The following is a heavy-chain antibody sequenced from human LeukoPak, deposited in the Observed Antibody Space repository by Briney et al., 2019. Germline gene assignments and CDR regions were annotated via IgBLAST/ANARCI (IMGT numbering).Heavy chain of an antibody. J-gene: IGHJ4*02. Sequence: GGSLRLSCAASGFTFSSYAMHWVRQAPGKGLEWVAVISYDGSNKYYADSVKGRFTISRDNSKNTLYLQMNSLRAEDTAVYYCARDRSNYDFWSGPAGYWGQGTLVTVSS. CDR2: ISYDGSNK. CDR1: GFTFSSYA. CDR3: ARDRSNYDFWSGPAGY. V-gene: IGHV3-30-3*01. D-gene: IGHD3-3*01.